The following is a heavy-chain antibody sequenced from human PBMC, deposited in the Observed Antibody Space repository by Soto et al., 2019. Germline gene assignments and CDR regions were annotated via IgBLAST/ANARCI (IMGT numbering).Heavy chain of an antibody. D-gene: IGHD3-3*01. CDR1: GGSISSGDYY. CDR2: IYYSGRT. CDR3: ARVTWGFWSGSPFAY. J-gene: IGHJ4*02. Sequence: QVQLQQSGPGLVKPSQTLSLTCTVSGGSISSGDYYWSWFRQPPGKRLEWIWYIYYSGRTYYNPSLLCRFTISVDTSKNQFSLKRSYVTAADTAVYYGARVTWGFWSGSPFAYWGQGTLVTVSS. V-gene: IGHV4-30-4*01.